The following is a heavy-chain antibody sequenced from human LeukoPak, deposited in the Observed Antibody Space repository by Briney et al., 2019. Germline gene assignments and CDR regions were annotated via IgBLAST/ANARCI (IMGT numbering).Heavy chain of an antibody. D-gene: IGHD3-22*01. Sequence: ASVKVSCKASGYTFTSYGITWVRQAPGQGLEWMGWISTYNGNTNNAQKLQDRVTMTTDTSTSTAYMELRSLRSEDTAVYYCARVYNYYDTSGYYLGNYFDYWGRGTLVTVSS. V-gene: IGHV1-18*01. J-gene: IGHJ4*02. CDR3: ARVYNYYDTSGYYLGNYFDY. CDR2: ISTYNGNT. CDR1: GYTFTSYG.